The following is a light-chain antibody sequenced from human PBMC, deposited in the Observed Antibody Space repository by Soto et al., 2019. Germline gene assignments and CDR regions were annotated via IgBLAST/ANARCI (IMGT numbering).Light chain of an antibody. V-gene: IGLV1-40*01. CDR1: SSNIGAGYD. Sequence: QSVLTQPPSVSGAPVQRVTISCTGSSSNIGAGYDVHWYQQLPGTAPKLLIYGNSNRPSGVPDRFSGSKSGTSASLAITGLQAEDEADYYCQSYDSSLSGRVVFGGGTKVTVL. J-gene: IGLJ2*01. CDR2: GNS. CDR3: QSYDSSLSGRVV.